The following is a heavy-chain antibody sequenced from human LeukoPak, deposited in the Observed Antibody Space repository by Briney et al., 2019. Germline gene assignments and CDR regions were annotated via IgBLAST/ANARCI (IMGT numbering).Heavy chain of an antibody. D-gene: IGHD3-9*01. Sequence: GSLRLSCAASGFTFSNYALSWVRQAPGKGLEWVSSIGSSVNSTHYADSAKGRFTICRDNSKNTPYLQMKSLRAEDTAVYYCARDQAFDWFYYYYGMDVWGLGTTVIVSS. CDR3: ARDQAFDWFYYYYGMDV. CDR2: IGSSVNST. CDR1: GFTFSNYA. J-gene: IGHJ6*02. V-gene: IGHV3-23*01.